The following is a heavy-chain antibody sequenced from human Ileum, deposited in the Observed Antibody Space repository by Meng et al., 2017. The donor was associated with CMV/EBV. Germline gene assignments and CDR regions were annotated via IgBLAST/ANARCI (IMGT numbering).Heavy chain of an antibody. V-gene: IGHV4-4*07. J-gene: IGHJ5*02. D-gene: IGHD3-10*01. CDR2: IHPTGTT. CDR1: GGSLTSYY. Sequence: QFQLHESGPRLLQPSDTLSLTCTVTGGSLTSYYWTWIRQPAGKGLEWIGRIHPTGTTDDNPSLRSRVSMSLDKSKNQFSLKLTSVTAADTAVYYCARAAARGVPVDLWGQGTLVTVSS. CDR3: ARAAARGVPVDL.